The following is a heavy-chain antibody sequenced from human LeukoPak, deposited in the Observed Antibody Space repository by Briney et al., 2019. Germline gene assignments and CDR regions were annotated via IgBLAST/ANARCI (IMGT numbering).Heavy chain of an antibody. V-gene: IGHV4-59*08. Sequence: SETLSLTCAVYGVSINIHYWSWIRQSPGRGLEWIGHISDKGTTKYNPSLKSRVIIWADTSKNHLSLNLTSVLAADTAIYYCARRDAGWNYCDYWGQGILVTVSS. CDR2: ISDKGTT. CDR3: ARRDAGWNYCDY. CDR1: GVSINIHY. J-gene: IGHJ4*02. D-gene: IGHD6-19*01.